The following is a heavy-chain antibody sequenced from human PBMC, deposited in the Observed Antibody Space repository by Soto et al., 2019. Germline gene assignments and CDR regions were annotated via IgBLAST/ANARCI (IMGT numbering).Heavy chain of an antibody. V-gene: IGHV1-18*01. CDR2: ISAYNGNT. CDR3: ARESYYYDSSGYSANAFDI. CDR1: GYTFTSYG. J-gene: IGHJ3*02. D-gene: IGHD3-22*01. Sequence: QVQLVQSGAEVKRPGASVKVSCKASGYTFTSYGISWVRQAPGQGLEWMGWISAYNGNTNYAQKLQGRVTMTTDTSTSTAYMELRSLRSDDTAVNYCARESYYYDSSGYSANAFDIWGQGTMVTVSS.